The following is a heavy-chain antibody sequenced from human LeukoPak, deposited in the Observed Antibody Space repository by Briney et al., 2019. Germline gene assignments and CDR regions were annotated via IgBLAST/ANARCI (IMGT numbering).Heavy chain of an antibody. CDR1: VGSISSHY. J-gene: IGHJ4*02. CDR2: IYYSGST. D-gene: IGHD6-13*01. V-gene: IGHV4-59*11. Sequence: SETPSLTCTVSVGSISSHYTSWIRQPPGKGLEWIGYIYYSGSTNYNPSLKSRVTISVDTSKNQFSLKLSSVTAADTAVYYCARLRRKSSTTRGYFDYWGQGTLVTVSS. CDR3: ARLRRKSSTTRGYFDY.